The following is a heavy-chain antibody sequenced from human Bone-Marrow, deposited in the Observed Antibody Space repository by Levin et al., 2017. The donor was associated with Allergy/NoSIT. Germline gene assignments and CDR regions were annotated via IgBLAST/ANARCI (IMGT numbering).Heavy chain of an antibody. J-gene: IGHJ4*02. Sequence: PGGFLRLSCAASGFTFSSYATSWVRQAPGRGLEWVSTISGSGGSTYYANSVKGRFTISRDNSKNTLYLQMNSLRAEDTAVYYCAKDRAGLYGAFDCWGQGTLVTVSS. CDR2: ISGSGGST. V-gene: IGHV3-23*01. CDR3: AKDRAGLYGAFDC. CDR1: GFTFSSYA. D-gene: IGHD3-16*01.